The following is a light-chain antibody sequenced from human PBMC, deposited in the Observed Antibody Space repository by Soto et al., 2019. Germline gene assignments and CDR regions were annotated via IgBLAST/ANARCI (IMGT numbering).Light chain of an antibody. J-gene: IGKJ2*01. CDR2: KAS. CDR3: QQYKSYLYT. Sequence: DIQMTQSPSTLSASVGDRVTITCRASQTINSWLAWYQQKPGKAPKLLIYKASSLESGVPSRFSGSGSGTEFTHTISSLQPDDFATYYCQQYKSYLYTFGQGTKLEIK. CDR1: QTINSW. V-gene: IGKV1-5*03.